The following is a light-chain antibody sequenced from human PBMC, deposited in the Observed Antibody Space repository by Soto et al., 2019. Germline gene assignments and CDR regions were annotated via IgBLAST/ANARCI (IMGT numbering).Light chain of an antibody. Sequence: DIQMTQSPSTLSASVGDRASFTCRASHCISMCLAWYQQRPGKAPSLLITDASKLESGVPPRFNGSRSETEFTLTIRSLQPDDFAAYYCQQYNSFPWTFGLGTKVDIK. CDR2: DAS. J-gene: IGKJ1*01. V-gene: IGKV1-5*01. CDR3: QQYNSFPWT. CDR1: HCISMC.